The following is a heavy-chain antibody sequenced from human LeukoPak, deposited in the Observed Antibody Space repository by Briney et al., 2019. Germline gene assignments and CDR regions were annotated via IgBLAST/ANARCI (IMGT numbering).Heavy chain of an antibody. V-gene: IGHV3-23*01. CDR3: AKELDRGIVGATPVDY. Sequence: GGSLRLSCAASGFTFSSSAMSWVRQAPGKGLEWVSAISNNGGYTYYADSVQGRFTISRDNSKSTLCLQMNSLRAEDTAVYYCAKELDRGIVGATPVDYWGQGTLVTVSS. D-gene: IGHD1-26*01. J-gene: IGHJ4*02. CDR1: GFTFSSSA. CDR2: ISNNGGYT.